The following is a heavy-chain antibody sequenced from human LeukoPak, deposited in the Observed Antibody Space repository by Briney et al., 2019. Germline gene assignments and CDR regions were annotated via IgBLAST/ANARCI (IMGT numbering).Heavy chain of an antibody. CDR1: GGSISSSSYY. CDR3: ARRPYSSSWYGEDY. J-gene: IGHJ4*02. V-gene: IGHV4-39*01. D-gene: IGHD6-13*01. Sequence: SETLSLTCTVPGGSISSSSYYWGWIRQPPGKGLEWIGSIYYSGSTYYNPSLKSRVTISVDTSKNQFSLKLSSVTAADTAVYYCARRPYSSSWYGEDYWGQGTLVTVSS. CDR2: IYYSGST.